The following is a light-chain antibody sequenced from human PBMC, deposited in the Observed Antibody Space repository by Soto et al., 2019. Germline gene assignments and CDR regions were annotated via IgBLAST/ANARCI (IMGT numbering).Light chain of an antibody. V-gene: IGLV1-40*01. J-gene: IGLJ1*01. Sequence: QLVLTQPPSVSGAPGQRVTMSCTGTSSNIGAGYDVHWYQQLPGTVPKLLISGNKNRPSGVPGRFSGSKSGTSASLAIAGLQAEDEADYYCQSFDSRLSAYVFGTGTKLTVL. CDR3: QSFDSRLSAYV. CDR1: SSNIGAGYD. CDR2: GNK.